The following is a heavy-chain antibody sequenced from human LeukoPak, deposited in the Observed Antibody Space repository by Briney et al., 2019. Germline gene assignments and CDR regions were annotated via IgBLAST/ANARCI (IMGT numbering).Heavy chain of an antibody. D-gene: IGHD2-2*01. CDR1: GGSISSSSYY. J-gene: IGHJ6*02. CDR3: ARRLYCSSTSCYYFYYYGMDV. CDR2: IYYSGST. V-gene: IGHV4-39*01. Sequence: PSETLSLTCTVSGGSISSSSYYWGWIRQPPEKGLEWIGSIYYSGSTYYNPSLKSRVTISVDTSKNQFSLKLSSVTAADTAVYYCARRLYCSSTSCYYFYYYGMDVWGQGTTVTVSS.